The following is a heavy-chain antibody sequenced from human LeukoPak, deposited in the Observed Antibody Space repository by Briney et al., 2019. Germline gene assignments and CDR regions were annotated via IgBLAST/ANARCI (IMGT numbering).Heavy chain of an antibody. V-gene: IGHV4-59*11. CDR3: ARDLIRGWTHPDAFDI. CDR2: IYYSGST. J-gene: IGHJ3*02. CDR1: GGSLNSHY. D-gene: IGHD2-15*01. Sequence: ASETLSLTCTVSGGSLNSHYWNWIRQPPGKGLEWVGYIYYSGSTYYNPSLESRVTISLDTTRNQFSLKLTSVTAADTAVYYCARDLIRGWTHPDAFDIWGQGTMVTVS.